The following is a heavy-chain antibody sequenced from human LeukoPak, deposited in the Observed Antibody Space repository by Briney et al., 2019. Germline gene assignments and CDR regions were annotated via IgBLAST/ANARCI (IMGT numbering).Heavy chain of an antibody. D-gene: IGHD3-22*01. Sequence: GSSVKVSCKASGGTFSSYAISWVRQAPGQGLEWMGGIIPIFGTANYAQKFQGRVTITADESTSTAYMELSSLRSEDTAVHYCARITPRYYDSAWLWAHYFDYWGQGTLVTVSS. CDR2: IIPIFGTA. J-gene: IGHJ4*02. CDR3: ARITPRYYDSAWLWAHYFDY. V-gene: IGHV1-69*01. CDR1: GGTFSSYA.